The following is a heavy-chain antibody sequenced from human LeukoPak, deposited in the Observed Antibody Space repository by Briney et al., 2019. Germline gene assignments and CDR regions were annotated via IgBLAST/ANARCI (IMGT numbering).Heavy chain of an antibody. J-gene: IGHJ5*02. Sequence: ASVKVSCKASGYTFTSYYVHWLRQAPGHGLEWMGIIRPTTGSTAYAQAFQGRVTMTRDTSTGTVYMELSSLKSEDTAVYYCARERDSSFYFDPWGQGTLVTVSS. CDR1: GYTFTSYY. D-gene: IGHD2/OR15-2a*01. V-gene: IGHV1-46*01. CDR3: ARERDSSFYFDP. CDR2: IRPTTGST.